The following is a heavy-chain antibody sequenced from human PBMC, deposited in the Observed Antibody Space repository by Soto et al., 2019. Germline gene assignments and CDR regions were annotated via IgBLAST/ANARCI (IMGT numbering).Heavy chain of an antibody. CDR2: IYWDNDK. V-gene: IGHV2-5*02. J-gene: IGHJ5*02. CDR3: AHGGAGQSYCNTITCYHGRWFDP. CDR1: GFSLTTSGVG. Sequence: SGPTLVNPTQTLTLTCTFSGFSLTTSGVGVGWIRQPPGKALEWLAIIYWDNDKRYRPSLESRLTITKDTSKNQVVLTMTSVDPVDTATYYCAHGGAGQSYCNTITCYHGRWFDPWGQGILVTVPQ. D-gene: IGHD3-10*01.